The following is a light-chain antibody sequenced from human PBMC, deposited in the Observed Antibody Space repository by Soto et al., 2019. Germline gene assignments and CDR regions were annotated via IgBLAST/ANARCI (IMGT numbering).Light chain of an antibody. Sequence: DIQMTQSPSTLAASVGDRVTITCRASQTISSSLAWYQQKPGKAPKFLIYDASSLESGVPSRFSGSGSGTEFTLTISSLQPDDFATYYCQQYNSYSWTFGQGTKVDI. CDR2: DAS. CDR3: QQYNSYSWT. CDR1: QTISSS. J-gene: IGKJ1*01. V-gene: IGKV1-5*01.